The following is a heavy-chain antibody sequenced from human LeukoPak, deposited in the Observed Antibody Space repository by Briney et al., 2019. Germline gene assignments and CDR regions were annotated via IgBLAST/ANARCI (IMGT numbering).Heavy chain of an antibody. CDR2: IYYSGST. Sequence: PSETLSLTCTVSGGSISSHYWSWIRQPPGKGLEWIGYIYYSGSTNYNPSLKSRVTISVDTSKNQFSLKLSSVTAADTAVYYCAREVSGFWSGYYTGLPYYYYYMDVWGKGTTVTVSS. V-gene: IGHV4-59*11. D-gene: IGHD3-3*01. CDR3: AREVSGFWSGYYTGLPYYYYYMDV. J-gene: IGHJ6*03. CDR1: GGSISSHY.